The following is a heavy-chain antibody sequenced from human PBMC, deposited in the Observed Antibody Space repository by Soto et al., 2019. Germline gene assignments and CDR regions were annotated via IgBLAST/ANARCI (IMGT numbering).Heavy chain of an antibody. J-gene: IGHJ6*02. CDR2: IIPIFGTA. CDR1: GGTFSSYA. CDR3: ARDKAELRYFDWLGYYYYGMDV. D-gene: IGHD3-9*01. V-gene: IGHV1-69*13. Sequence: SVKVSCKASGGTFSSYAISWVRQAPGQGLEWMGGIIPIFGTANYAQKFQGRVTITADESTSTAYMELSSLRSEDTAVYYCARDKAELRYFDWLGYYYYGMDVWGQGTTVTVS.